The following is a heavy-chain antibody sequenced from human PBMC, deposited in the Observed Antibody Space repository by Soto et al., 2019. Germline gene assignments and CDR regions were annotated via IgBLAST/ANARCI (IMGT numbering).Heavy chain of an antibody. J-gene: IGHJ3*02. Sequence: PGGSLRLSCAASGFTFSSYAMSWVRQAPGKGLEWVSAISGSGGSTYYADSVKGRFTISRDNSKNTLYLQMNSLRAEDTAVYYCERVMEYSSSSSAFDIWGQGTMVTVSS. CDR2: ISGSGGST. CDR1: GFTFSSYA. D-gene: IGHD6-6*01. CDR3: ERVMEYSSSSSAFDI. V-gene: IGHV3-23*01.